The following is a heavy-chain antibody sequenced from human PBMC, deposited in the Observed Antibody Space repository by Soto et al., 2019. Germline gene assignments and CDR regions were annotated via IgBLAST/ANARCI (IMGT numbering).Heavy chain of an antibody. J-gene: IGHJ4*02. V-gene: IGHV3-23*01. CDR1: GFTFSSYA. Sequence: EVQLLESGGGLVQPGGSLRLSCAASGFTFSSYAMSWVRQAPGKGLEWVSAISGSGGSTYYADSVKGRFTISRDNSKNALYRQMSSLRAEDTAVYYCAYSSTPFDYWGQGTLVTVSS. D-gene: IGHD6-13*01. CDR3: AYSSTPFDY. CDR2: ISGSGGST.